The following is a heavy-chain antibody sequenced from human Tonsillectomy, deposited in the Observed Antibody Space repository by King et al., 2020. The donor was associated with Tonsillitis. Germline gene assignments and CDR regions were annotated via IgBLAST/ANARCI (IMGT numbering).Heavy chain of an antibody. D-gene: IGHD6-19*01. CDR3: ARAGVRKWQVY. CDR1: GLSISSGYY. CDR2: TSYAANT. J-gene: IGHJ4*02. V-gene: IGHV4-38-2*01. Sequence: LQLQESGPGLVKPSETLSLTCAVSGLSISSGYYWGWVRQPPGKGLEWIGSTSYAANTFYSPSLKSRVTISVDASKNPFSLNLSSLTAEDTAVYYCARAGVRKWQVYWGQGTLVTVSS.